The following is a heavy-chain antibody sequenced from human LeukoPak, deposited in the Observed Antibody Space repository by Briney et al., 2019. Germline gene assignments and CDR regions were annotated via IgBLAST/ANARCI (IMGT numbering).Heavy chain of an antibody. CDR3: AKDLLVAVAGTGDYYYYGMDV. CDR1: GFTFDDYA. Sequence: GGSLRLSCAASGFTFDDYAMHWVRQAPGKGLEWVSGISWNSGSIGYADSVKGRFTISRDNAKNSLYLQMNSLRAEDTALYYCAKDLLVAVAGTGDYYYYGMDVWGQGTTVTVSS. J-gene: IGHJ6*02. D-gene: IGHD6-19*01. CDR2: ISWNSGSI. V-gene: IGHV3-9*01.